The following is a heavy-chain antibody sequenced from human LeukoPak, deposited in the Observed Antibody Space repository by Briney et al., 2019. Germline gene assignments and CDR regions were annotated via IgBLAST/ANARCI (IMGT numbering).Heavy chain of an antibody. CDR2: ISSSGSTI. CDR3: ARHDISGIYFDY. V-gene: IGHV3-11*01. Sequence: GGSLRLSCAASGFTFSDYYMSWIRQAPGKGLEWVSYISSSGSTIYYADSVKGRFAISRDNAKNSLYLQMNSLRAEDTAVYYCARHDISGIYFDYWGQGTLVTVSS. CDR1: GFTFSDYY. J-gene: IGHJ4*02. D-gene: IGHD3-9*01.